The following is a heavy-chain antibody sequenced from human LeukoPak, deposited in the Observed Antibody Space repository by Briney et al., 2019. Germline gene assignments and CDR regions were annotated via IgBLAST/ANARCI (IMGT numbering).Heavy chain of an antibody. CDR2: ISGSGGST. V-gene: IGHV3-23*01. D-gene: IGHD3-10*01. CDR1: GFTFSSYA. CDR3: AKDGSGSYYYFDY. J-gene: IGHJ4*02. Sequence: GGSLRLSCAASGFTFSSYAMSWVRQARGKGLEWVSAISGSGGSTYYPDSVKGRFTISRDNSKNTLYLQMNSLRAEDAAVYYCAKDGSGSYYYFDYWGQGTLVTVSS.